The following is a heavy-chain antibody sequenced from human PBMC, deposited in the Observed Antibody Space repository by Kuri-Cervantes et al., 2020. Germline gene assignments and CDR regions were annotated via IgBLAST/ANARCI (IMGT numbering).Heavy chain of an antibody. CDR1: GDSISSSIYY. CDR2: IKHSGST. V-gene: IGHV4-39*01. J-gene: IGHJ5*02. CDR3: ARHGHFGDWFDP. Sequence: ESLKISCTVSGDSISSSIYYWGRIRQPPGKGLEWIGEIKHSGSTNYNPSLKSRVTISVDTSKNQFSLKLNSVTAADTAIYYCARHGHFGDWFDPWGQGTLVTVSS. D-gene: IGHD3-16*01.